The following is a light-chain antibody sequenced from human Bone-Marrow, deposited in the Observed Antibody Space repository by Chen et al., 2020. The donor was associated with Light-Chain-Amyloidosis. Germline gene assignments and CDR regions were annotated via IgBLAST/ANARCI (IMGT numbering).Light chain of an antibody. Sequence: DIQMTQSPSSLSASVGDRVTITCRASQSISTYLNWYQQKPGKAPRLLIYTASSLQSGVPSRFSGSGSRKDFTLTISSLQSEDFATYYYQQSDSTPQTFGQGTKLGIK. CDR2: TAS. J-gene: IGKJ2*01. CDR1: QSISTY. V-gene: IGKV1-39*01. CDR3: QQSDSTPQT.